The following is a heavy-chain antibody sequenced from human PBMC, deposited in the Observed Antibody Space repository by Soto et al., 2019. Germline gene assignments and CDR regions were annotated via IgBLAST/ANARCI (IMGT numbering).Heavy chain of an antibody. CDR3: ASSVGELSPPLH. V-gene: IGHV1-46*01. CDR1: GYTFTSYY. J-gene: IGHJ4*02. Sequence: ASVNVSCKSSGYTFTSYYIHWVRQAPGQGLEWMGIINPSGGSTSYAQKFQGRVTMTRDTSTSTVYMELSSLRSEDTAVYYCASSVGELSPPLHWGQGTLVTVSS. D-gene: IGHD3-16*02. CDR2: INPSGGST.